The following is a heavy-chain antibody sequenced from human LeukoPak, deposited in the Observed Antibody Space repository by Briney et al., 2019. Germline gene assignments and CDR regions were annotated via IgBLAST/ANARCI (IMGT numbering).Heavy chain of an antibody. CDR2: IYSDGNT. CDR3: ARYSSAWFDP. J-gene: IGHJ5*02. Sequence: SETLSLTCTVSGGSISSGTYYWGWIRQPPGKGLEWIGNIYSDGNTYYNPSLKSRVTISVDTSKNQFSLKLSSVTAADTAVYNCARYSSAWFDPWGQGTLVTVSS. V-gene: IGHV4-39*01. D-gene: IGHD6-25*01. CDR1: GGSISSGTYY.